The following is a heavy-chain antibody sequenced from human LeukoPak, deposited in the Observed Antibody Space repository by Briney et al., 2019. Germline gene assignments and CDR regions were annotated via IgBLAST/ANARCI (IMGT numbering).Heavy chain of an antibody. V-gene: IGHV3-66*01. CDR3: ARDPPAVAANTYG. D-gene: IGHD6-6*01. Sequence: PGGSLRLSCAASGVTVGNNYMNWVRQAPEKGLEWVSLIYSGGSTHYADSVKGRFTISRDNSKNTLYLQMNSLRVDDTAVYYCARDPPAVAANTYGWGQGTLVTVSS. CDR1: GVTVGNNY. CDR2: IYSGGST. J-gene: IGHJ4*02.